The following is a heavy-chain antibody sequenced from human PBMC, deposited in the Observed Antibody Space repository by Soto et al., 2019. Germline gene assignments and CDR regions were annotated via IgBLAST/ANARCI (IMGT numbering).Heavy chain of an antibody. CDR1: RYTFTGYY. Sequence: ASLKVSCKASRYTFTGYYIHWGREAPGQGLDWMGWINPNSGGTKYPQKFQGRVTMTREKSISTVYMSLTGLKSDDTAVYFCARDLAKGGGSAGFDYWGQGTLVTVSS. J-gene: IGHJ4*02. CDR2: INPNSGGT. D-gene: IGHD2-15*01. V-gene: IGHV1-2*02. CDR3: ARDLAKGGGSAGFDY.